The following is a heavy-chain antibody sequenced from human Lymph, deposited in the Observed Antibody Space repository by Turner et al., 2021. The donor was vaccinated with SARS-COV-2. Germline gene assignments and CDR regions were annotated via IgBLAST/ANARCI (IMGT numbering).Heavy chain of an antibody. CDR1: GGSITSSSYF. CDR2: VYYSGNT. CDR3: ARVFGMGFWYPVY. V-gene: IGHV4-39*01. J-gene: IGHJ4*02. Sequence: QLQLQESGPGLVKPSETLSLTCSVSGGSITSSSYFWGWIRQPPGKGLEWIGNVYYSGNTYYNPSLKSRVTISVDTSKNQFSLNLTSVVAADTAVYYCARVFGMGFWYPVYWGQGTLVTVSS. D-gene: IGHD3-10*02.